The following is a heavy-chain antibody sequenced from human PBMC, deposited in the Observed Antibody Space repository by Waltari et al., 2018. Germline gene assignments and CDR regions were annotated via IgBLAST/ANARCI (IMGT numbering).Heavy chain of an antibody. J-gene: IGHJ4*02. CDR3: ASLQGMPITMLSQ. CDR2: INPNNGGT. V-gene: IGHV1-2*06. CDR1: GYMFTAYY. D-gene: IGHD3-10*02. Sequence: QVQLVQSGPEVKKPGASVKVSCKASGYMFTAYYIHWVRQAPGQGLEWVGRINPNNGGTNYAPKFRDRVTMTTDTSVSTAYMELTRLRSDDTAVYFCASLQGMPITMLSQWGQGTLVAVSS.